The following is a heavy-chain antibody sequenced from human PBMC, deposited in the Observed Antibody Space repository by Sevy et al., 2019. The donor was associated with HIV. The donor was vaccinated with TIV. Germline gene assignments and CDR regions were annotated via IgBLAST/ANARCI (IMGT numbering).Heavy chain of an antibody. J-gene: IGHJ3*02. V-gene: IGHV3-23*01. CDR2: ISGSGGST. CDR1: GFTFSSYA. Sequence: GGSLRLSCAASGFTFSSYAMSWVRQAPGKGLEWVSAISGSGGSTYYADSVKGRFTISRDNSKNTLYLQMNSLRAEDTAVYYCAKVGKNFWSGDDAFDIWGQGTIVTVSS. D-gene: IGHD3-3*01. CDR3: AKVGKNFWSGDDAFDI.